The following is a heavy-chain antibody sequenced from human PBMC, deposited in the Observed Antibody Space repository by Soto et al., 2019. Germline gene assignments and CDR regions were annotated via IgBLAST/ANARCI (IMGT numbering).Heavy chain of an antibody. CDR2: IYYSGST. D-gene: IGHD2-2*01. J-gene: IGHJ4*02. Sequence: QLQLQESGPGLVKPSETLSLTCTVSGGSISSSSYYWGWIRQPPGKGLEWIWSIYYSGSTYYNPSLKRRVTISEDTYKNQFTLKMSSVTDSDTAVYYSARVGNPLLSPDYWCQRSLDTVSS. CDR1: GGSISSSSYY. V-gene: IGHV4-39*01. CDR3: ARVGNPLLSPDY.